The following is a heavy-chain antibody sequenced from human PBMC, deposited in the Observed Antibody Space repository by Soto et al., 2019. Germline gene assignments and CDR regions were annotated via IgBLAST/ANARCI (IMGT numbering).Heavy chain of an antibody. CDR2: INPGAGST. V-gene: IGHV1-46*01. CDR3: ARGLRPGVVTPCRY. J-gene: IGHJ4*02. D-gene: IGHD2-21*02. Sequence: ASVKVSCKASGYTFTNLYIHWARQSAGQGLQWMGLINPGAGSTRHAQNFQDRVSMTSDTSTSTVYMELSSLRSEDTAVYYCARGLRPGVVTPCRYWGQGTLVTVSS. CDR1: GYTFTNLY.